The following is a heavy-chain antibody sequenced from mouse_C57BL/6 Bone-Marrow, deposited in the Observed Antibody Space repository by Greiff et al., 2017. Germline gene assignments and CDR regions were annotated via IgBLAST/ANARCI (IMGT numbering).Heavy chain of an antibody. CDR3: ARHDGYYYGY. CDR2: ISSGGSYT. J-gene: IGHJ2*01. V-gene: IGHV5-6*01. Sequence: EVKLVESGGDLVKPGGSLKLSCAASGFTFSSYGMSWVRQTPDKRLEWVATISSGGSYTDYPDSVKGRFTISRDKAKNTRYLQMSSLTSEDTAVYYCARHDGYYYGYWGQGTTLTVS. D-gene: IGHD2-3*01. CDR1: GFTFSSYG.